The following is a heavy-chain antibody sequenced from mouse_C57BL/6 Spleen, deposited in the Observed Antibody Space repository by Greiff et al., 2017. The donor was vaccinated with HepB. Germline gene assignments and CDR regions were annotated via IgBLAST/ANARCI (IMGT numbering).Heavy chain of an antibody. Sequence: EVKVVESGGGLVQPGGSLSLSCAASGFTFTDYYMSWVRQPPGKALEWLGFIRNKANGYTTEYSASVKGRFTISRDNSQSILYLQMNALRAEDSATYYCARDLNGYFDVWGTGTTVTVSS. CDR1: GFTFTDYY. J-gene: IGHJ1*03. CDR2: IRNKANGYTT. CDR3: ARDLNGYFDV. V-gene: IGHV7-3*01.